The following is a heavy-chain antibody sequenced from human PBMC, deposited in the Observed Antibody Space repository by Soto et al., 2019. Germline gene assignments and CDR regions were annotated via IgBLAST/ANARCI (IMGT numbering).Heavy chain of an antibody. V-gene: IGHV3-15*07. CDR3: TTKYSGN. CDR1: DFTFTNAW. Sequence: EMQLVESGGGLVKPGGSLRLSCAASDFTFTNAWMHWVRQASGKGLEWVGRITSKTDGGTTDYAAPVKGRFTISRDDSKNTMYLQMNSLKTEDTAVYYCTTKYSGNWGQGTLVTVSS. D-gene: IGHD2-15*01. J-gene: IGHJ4*02. CDR2: ITSKTDGGTT.